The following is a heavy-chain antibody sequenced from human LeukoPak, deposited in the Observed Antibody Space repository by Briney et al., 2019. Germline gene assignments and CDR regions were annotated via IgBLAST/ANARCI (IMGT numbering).Heavy chain of an antibody. Sequence: SETLSLTCTVSGGSISSSSYYWGWIRQPPGKGLEWMGSIYYSGSTYYNPSLKSRVTISVDTSKNQFSLKLSSVTAADTAVYYCARAPSEGSIADRVPFDPWGQGTLVTVSS. J-gene: IGHJ5*02. CDR3: ARAPSEGSIADRVPFDP. CDR1: GGSISSSSYY. D-gene: IGHD6-6*01. CDR2: IYYSGST. V-gene: IGHV4-39*07.